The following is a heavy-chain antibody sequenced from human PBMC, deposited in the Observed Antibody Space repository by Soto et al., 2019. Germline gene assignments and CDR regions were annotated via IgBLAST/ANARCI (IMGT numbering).Heavy chain of an antibody. Sequence: QVELVQSGAEVKRPGSSVKVSCKASGDTFNFYSINWERQAPGVGLEWMGRVNPILSMSNYAQRFQGRVTMTADKSTSTAYMELSGLRSEDTAIYYCATSYGSGYRAFDFWGQGALVTVSS. D-gene: IGHD3-10*01. CDR3: ATSYGSGYRAFDF. CDR2: VNPILSMS. V-gene: IGHV1-69*04. CDR1: GDTFNFYS. J-gene: IGHJ4*02.